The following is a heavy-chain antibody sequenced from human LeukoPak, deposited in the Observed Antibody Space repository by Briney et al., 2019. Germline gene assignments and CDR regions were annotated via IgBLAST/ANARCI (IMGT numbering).Heavy chain of an antibody. D-gene: IGHD7-27*01. CDR3: ARGTGDPMYYFDY. CDR1: GGSISSGGYS. Sequence: SQTLSLTCAVSGGSISSGGYSWSWIRQPPGKGLEWTGYIYHSGSTYYNPSLKSRVTISVDRSKNQFSLKLSSVTAADTAVYYCARGTGDPMYYFDYWGQGTLVTVSS. V-gene: IGHV4-30-2*01. J-gene: IGHJ4*02. CDR2: IYHSGST.